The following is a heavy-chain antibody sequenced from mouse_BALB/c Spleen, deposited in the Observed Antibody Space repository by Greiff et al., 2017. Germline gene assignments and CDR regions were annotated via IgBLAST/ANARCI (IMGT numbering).Heavy chain of an antibody. CDR2: IYPGDGDT. J-gene: IGHJ2*01. CDR3: ARWDYGKGY. Sequence: VQLKESGAELVRPGSSVKISCKASGYAFSSYWMNWVKQRPGQGLEWIGQIYPGDGDTNYNGKFKGKATLTADKSSSTAYMQLSSLTSEDSAVYFCARWDYGKGYWGQGTTLTVSS. D-gene: IGHD2-1*01. V-gene: IGHV1-80*01. CDR1: GYAFSSYW.